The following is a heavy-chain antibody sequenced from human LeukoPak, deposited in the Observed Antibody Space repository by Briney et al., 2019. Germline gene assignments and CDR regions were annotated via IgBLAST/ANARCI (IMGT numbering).Heavy chain of an antibody. CDR3: AKHRSGITSCYNY. Sequence: GGSLRLSCAASGFTFSSYAMRWVRQAPGKGLEWVSAISGSGGSTYYADSVKGRFTISRDNSKNTLYLQMNSLRAEDTAVYYCAKHRSGITSCYNYWGQGTLVTVSS. D-gene: IGHD2-2*02. CDR2: ISGSGGST. CDR1: GFTFSSYA. V-gene: IGHV3-23*01. J-gene: IGHJ4*02.